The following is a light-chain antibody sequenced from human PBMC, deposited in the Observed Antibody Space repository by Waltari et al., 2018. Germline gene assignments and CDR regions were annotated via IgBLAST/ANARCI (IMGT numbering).Light chain of an antibody. CDR3: SAYTYSSPFAWA. Sequence: QSALTQPAYAHGSPGQSSTLSCTGTFSELGASYFVSWYQQHPGKAPKLIIFDVNKRPAGISDRFSGSKSGNTASLTISRLQTGDEADYFCSAYTYSSPFAWAFGGGTKVTVL. CDR2: DVN. V-gene: IGLV2-14*03. CDR1: FSELGASYF. J-gene: IGLJ3*02.